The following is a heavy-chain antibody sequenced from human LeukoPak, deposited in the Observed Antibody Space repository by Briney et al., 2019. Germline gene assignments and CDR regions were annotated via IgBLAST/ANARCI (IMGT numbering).Heavy chain of an antibody. J-gene: IGHJ5*02. CDR1: GYTFTSYY. CDR2: INPSGGST. Sequence: ASVKVSCKASGYTFTSYYIHWVRQAPGQGLEWMGIINPSGGSTIYAQKFQGRVTMTRDMSTSTFYMELSSLRFEDTAVYYCARGPHRRTYDRDNWFDPWGQGTLVTVSS. D-gene: IGHD3-10*02. V-gene: IGHV1-46*01. CDR3: ARGPHRRTYDRDNWFDP.